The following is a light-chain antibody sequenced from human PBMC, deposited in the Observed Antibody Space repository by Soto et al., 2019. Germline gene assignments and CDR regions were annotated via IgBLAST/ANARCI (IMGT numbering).Light chain of an antibody. J-gene: IGLJ2*01. CDR3: SSYTSSSTLAV. V-gene: IGLV2-14*01. CDR2: DVS. Sequence: QSALTQPASVSGSPGQSITISCTGTSSDVGGYNYVSWYQQHPGKAPKLMIYDVSNRPSGVSNRFSGSKSGNTASLTISGRQAEDEADYDCSSYTSSSTLAVFGGGTKRTVL. CDR1: SSDVGGYNY.